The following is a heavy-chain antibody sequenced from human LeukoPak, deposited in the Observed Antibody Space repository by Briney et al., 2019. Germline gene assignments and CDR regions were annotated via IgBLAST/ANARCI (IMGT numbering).Heavy chain of an antibody. J-gene: IGHJ4*02. CDR3: ARSKGSSFRSPFDY. V-gene: IGHV3-21*01. D-gene: IGHD6-6*01. Sequence: PGGSLRLSCAASGFTFSSYSMNWVRQAPGKGLEWVSSISSSGSYIYYADSVKGRFTISRDNAKNSLYLQMNSLRAEDTAVYYCARSKGSSFRSPFDYWGQGTLVTVSS. CDR2: ISSSGSYI. CDR1: GFTFSSYS.